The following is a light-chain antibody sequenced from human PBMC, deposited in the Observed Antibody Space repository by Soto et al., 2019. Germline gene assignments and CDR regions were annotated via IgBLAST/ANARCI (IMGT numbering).Light chain of an antibody. CDR2: EVS. CDR3: SAYTVSRTYV. CDR1: SSDVGDYNF. J-gene: IGLJ1*01. Sequence: QSALTQPASVSGSPGQSITISCTGSSSDVGDYNFVSWYQHHPGKAPKLIIYEVSNRPSGVSDRFSGSKSGNTASLTISGLQTEDEADYYCSAYTVSRTYVFGTGTKVTVL. V-gene: IGLV2-14*01.